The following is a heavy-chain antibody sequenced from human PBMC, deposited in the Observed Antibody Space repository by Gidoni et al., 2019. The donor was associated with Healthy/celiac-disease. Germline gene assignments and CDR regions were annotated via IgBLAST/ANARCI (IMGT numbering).Heavy chain of an antibody. V-gene: IGHV1-46*01. Sequence: QVQLVQSGAEVKKPGASVKVSCKASGYTYTSYYMHWVRQAPGQGLEWMGIINPSGGSTSYEKKFQGRVTMTRDTSTSTVYMELSSLRSEDTAVYYCARGPIVVVTATTPRLDPWGQGTLVTVSS. CDR2: INPSGGST. CDR3: ARGPIVVVTATTPRLDP. J-gene: IGHJ5*02. CDR1: GYTYTSYY. D-gene: IGHD2-21*02.